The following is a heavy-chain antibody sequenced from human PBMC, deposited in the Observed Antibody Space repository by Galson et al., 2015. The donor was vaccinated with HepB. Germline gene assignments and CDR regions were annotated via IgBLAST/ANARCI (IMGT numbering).Heavy chain of an antibody. Sequence: CKASGYTFNDYYIHWVRQAPGQGLEWMGWLNPSTGVTKCAQKFQGTVTMTRDTSISTAYMELSGLTSDDTAVYYCVRDGSFDSWGQGTLIIVSS. CDR1: GYTFNDYY. V-gene: IGHV1-2*02. CDR3: VRDGSFDS. CDR2: LNPSTGVT. J-gene: IGHJ4*02. D-gene: IGHD3-10*01.